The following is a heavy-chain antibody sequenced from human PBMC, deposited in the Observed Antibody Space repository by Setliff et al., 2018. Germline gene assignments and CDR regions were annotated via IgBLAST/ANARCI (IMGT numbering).Heavy chain of an antibody. J-gene: IGHJ4*02. Sequence: PGGSLRLSCVASGFTSTDYAMSWVRQAPGKGLEWVSTIYRGDRSTFYADSVQGRFIIFRDGSKNTLYLQMDSLRGEDTAVYYCAKPRLELRWGFEYWGQGTPVTVSS. CDR1: GFTSTDYA. V-gene: IGHV3-23*03. CDR3: AKPRLELRWGFEY. CDR2: IYRGDRST. D-gene: IGHD1-7*01.